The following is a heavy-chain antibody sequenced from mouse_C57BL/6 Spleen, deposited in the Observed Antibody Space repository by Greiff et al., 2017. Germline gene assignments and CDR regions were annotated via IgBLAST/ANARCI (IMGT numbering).Heavy chain of an antibody. Sequence: VQLKESGPELVKPGASVKISCKASGYSFTGYYMNWEKQSPEKSLEWIGEINPSTGGTTYNQKFKAKATLTVDKSSSTAYMQLKSLTSEDSAVYYCARGGDYDGAWFAYWGQGTLVTVSA. J-gene: IGHJ3*01. CDR1: GYSFTGYY. V-gene: IGHV1-42*01. CDR3: ARGGDYDGAWFAY. CDR2: INPSTGGT. D-gene: IGHD2-4*01.